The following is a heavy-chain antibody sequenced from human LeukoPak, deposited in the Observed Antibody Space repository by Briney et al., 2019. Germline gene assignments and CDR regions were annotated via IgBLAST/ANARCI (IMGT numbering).Heavy chain of an antibody. D-gene: IGHD6-19*01. V-gene: IGHV4-34*01. CDR3: ARAKASSGWQYYYYGMDV. J-gene: IGHJ6*02. CDR2: INHSGST. CDR1: GGSFSGYY. Sequence: SETLSLTCAVYGGSFSGYYWSWIRQPPGKGLEWIGEINHSGSTNYNPSLESRVTISVDTSKNQFSLKLSSVTAADTAVYYCARAKASSGWQYYYYGMDVWGQGTTVTVSS.